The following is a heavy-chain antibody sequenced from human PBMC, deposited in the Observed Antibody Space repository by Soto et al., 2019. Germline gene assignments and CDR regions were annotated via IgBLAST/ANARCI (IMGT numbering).Heavy chain of an antibody. V-gene: IGHV4-59*08. D-gene: IGHD2-15*01. CDR2: IYYSGST. CDR3: ARLVQLLQGRWFDP. J-gene: IGHJ5*02. Sequence: SETLSLTCTVSGGSISSYYWSWIRQPPGKGLEWIGYIYYSGSTYYNPSLKSRVTISLDTSKNQFSLKLSSVTAADTAVYYCARLVQLLQGRWFDPWGQGTLVTVSS. CDR1: GGSISSYY.